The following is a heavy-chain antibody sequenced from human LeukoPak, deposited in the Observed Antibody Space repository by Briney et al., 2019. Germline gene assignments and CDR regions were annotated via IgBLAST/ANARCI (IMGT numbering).Heavy chain of an antibody. V-gene: IGHV3-7*02. Sequence: GESLKISCAASGFSFSDSWMDWARQAPGKGLEWVANIKPDGSEIYYVDAVKGRFTISRDNAKNSLYLQMNSLRAEDTAVYYCTRSLDYWGQGTLVTVSS. CDR1: GFSFSDSW. D-gene: IGHD2-15*01. J-gene: IGHJ4*02. CDR2: IKPDGSEI. CDR3: TRSLDY.